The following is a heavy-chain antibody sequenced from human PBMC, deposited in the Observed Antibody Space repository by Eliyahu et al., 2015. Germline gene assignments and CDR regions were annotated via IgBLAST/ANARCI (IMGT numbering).Heavy chain of an antibody. CDR2: IYWDGDK. V-gene: IGHV2-5*02. J-gene: IGHJ4*02. CDR3: AHRPANSYGXVFDY. D-gene: IGHD5-18*01. Sequence: QITLKESGPTLVKPTQTLTLTCTFSXFSLSTSGMGVGWIRQPPGKALEWLXLIYWDGDKRYRPSLKNRLTITKDTSKNQVVLTMTNMDPVDTATYYCAHRPANSYGXVFDYWGQGTLVTVSS. CDR1: XFSLSTSGMG.